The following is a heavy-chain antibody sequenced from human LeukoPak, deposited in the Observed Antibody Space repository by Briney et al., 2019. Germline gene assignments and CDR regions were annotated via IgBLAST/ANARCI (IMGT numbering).Heavy chain of an antibody. CDR1: GFTFDDYA. J-gene: IGHJ4*02. D-gene: IGHD3-10*01. CDR3: VKDRVWFGELLNPLFDN. V-gene: IGHV3-9*01. Sequence: PGGSLRLSCAASGFTFDDYAMHWVRQAPGKGLEWVSGISWNSGRIGYADSVKGRFTISRDNAKNSLYLQMNSLRAEDTALYYCVKDRVWFGELLNPLFDNWGQGTRVTASS. CDR2: ISWNSGRI.